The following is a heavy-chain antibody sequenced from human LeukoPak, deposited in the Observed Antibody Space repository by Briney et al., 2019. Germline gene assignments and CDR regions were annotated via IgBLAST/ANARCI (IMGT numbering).Heavy chain of an antibody. CDR1: GGSISSGDYY. Sequence: SETLSLTCTVSGGSISSGDYYWSWIRQPPGKGLEWIGYIYYSGSTYYNPSLKSRVTISVDTSKNQFSLKLSSVTAADTAVYYCAREYYDILTLFPDGAFDIWGQGTMVTVSS. J-gene: IGHJ3*02. CDR2: IYYSGST. D-gene: IGHD3-9*01. CDR3: AREYYDILTLFPDGAFDI. V-gene: IGHV4-30-4*08.